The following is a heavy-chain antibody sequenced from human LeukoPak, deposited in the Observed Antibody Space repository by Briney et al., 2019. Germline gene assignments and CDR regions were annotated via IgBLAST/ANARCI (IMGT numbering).Heavy chain of an antibody. V-gene: IGHV1-24*01. Sequence: ASVKVSCKVSGYTLTEFSMHWVRQAPGKGLEWMGGFDPEDGETIYAQKFQGRVTMTEDTSTDTAYMELSSLRSEDTAVYYCATSLRVVGQFDYWGQGTLLTVSS. J-gene: IGHJ4*02. CDR3: ATSLRVVGQFDY. CDR2: FDPEDGET. D-gene: IGHD1-26*01. CDR1: GYTLTEFS.